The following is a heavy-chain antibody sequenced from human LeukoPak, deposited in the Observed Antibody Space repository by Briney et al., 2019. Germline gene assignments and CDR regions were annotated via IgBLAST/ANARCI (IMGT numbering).Heavy chain of an antibody. CDR3: ARDRSPIAADGMDV. J-gene: IGHJ6*02. V-gene: IGHV3-21*01. D-gene: IGHD6-25*01. CDR1: GFTFSSYS. CDR2: ISTGSSYI. Sequence: PGGSLRLSCAASGFTFSSYSINWGRQAPGKGLEWVSSISTGSSYIYYADSVKGRFTISRDNAKNSLYLQMNSLRAEDTAVFYCARDRSPIAADGMDVWGRGTTVTVSS.